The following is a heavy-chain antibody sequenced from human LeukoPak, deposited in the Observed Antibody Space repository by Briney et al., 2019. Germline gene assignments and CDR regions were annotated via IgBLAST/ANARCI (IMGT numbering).Heavy chain of an antibody. Sequence: SVKVSCKASGGTFSTYYITWVRQAPGQGLEWMGRNIPILVTTRYAQKFQGRVTITADKSTTTAYMELNNLISVDTAVYDCARVPPGATRTYGMDVWGQGTTVTVSS. V-gene: IGHV1-69*08. CDR1: GGTFSTYY. D-gene: IGHD5-12*01. J-gene: IGHJ6*02. CDR3: ARVPPGATRTYGMDV. CDR2: NIPILVTT.